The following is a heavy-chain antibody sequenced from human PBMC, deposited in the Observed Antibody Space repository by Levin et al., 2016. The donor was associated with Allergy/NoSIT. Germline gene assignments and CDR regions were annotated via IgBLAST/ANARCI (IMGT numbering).Heavy chain of an antibody. CDR1: GFTFSSYA. D-gene: IGHD3-10*02. V-gene: IGHV3-30*04. J-gene: IGHJ4*02. Sequence: GESLKISCAASGFTFSSYAMHWVRQAPGKGLEWVAVISYDGSNKYYADSVKGRFTISRDNSKNTLYLQMNSLRAEDTAVYYCARDRVFGYFDYWGQGTLVTVSS. CDR2: ISYDGSNK. CDR3: ARDRVFGYFDY.